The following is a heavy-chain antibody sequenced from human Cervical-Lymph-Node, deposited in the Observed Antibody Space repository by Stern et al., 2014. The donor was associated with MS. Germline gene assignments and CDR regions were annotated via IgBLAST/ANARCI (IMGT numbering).Heavy chain of an antibody. J-gene: IGHJ3*02. D-gene: IGHD3-22*01. CDR1: GFSLSNAKMG. V-gene: IGHV2-26*01. CDR2: IVSNDEK. CDR3: ARIMTSGYYYDAFDI. Sequence: QVTLKESGPVLVKPTETLTLTCTVSGFSLSNAKMGVSWIRQPPGKALEWLAHIVSNDEKSYSTSLKSRLTISKDSSKSQVVLTMTNMDPVDTATYYCARIMTSGYYYDAFDIWGQGTMVTVSS.